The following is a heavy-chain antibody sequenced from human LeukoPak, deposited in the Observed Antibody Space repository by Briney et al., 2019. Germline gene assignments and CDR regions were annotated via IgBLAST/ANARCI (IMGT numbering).Heavy chain of an antibody. Sequence: SETLSLTCTVSGGSISSYYWSWIRQPPGKGLEWIGYIYYSGSTNYNPSLKSRVTISVDTSKNQFSLKLSSVTAADTAVYYCARHPYNWNDVGPFFFDYWGQGTLVTVSS. CDR2: IYYSGST. D-gene: IGHD1-1*01. CDR3: ARHPYNWNDVGPFFFDY. CDR1: GGSISSYY. J-gene: IGHJ4*02. V-gene: IGHV4-59*01.